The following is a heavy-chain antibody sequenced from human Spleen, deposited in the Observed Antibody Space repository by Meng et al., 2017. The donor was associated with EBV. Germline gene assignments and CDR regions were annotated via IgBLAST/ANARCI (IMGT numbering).Heavy chain of an antibody. D-gene: IGHD1-7*01. CDR3: ARGSNYSPNWFDP. CDR2: INGDGSII. J-gene: IGHJ5*02. Sequence: EVRLVESGGGLVPPGGSLRLSFAASGFIFSSYWIHWVRQAPGKGLVGVSRINGDGSIIDYADSVKGRFTISRDNAKNTLYLQMNSLRAEDTAVYYCARGSNYSPNWFDPWGQGTLVTVSS. CDR1: GFIFSSYW. V-gene: IGHV3-74*01.